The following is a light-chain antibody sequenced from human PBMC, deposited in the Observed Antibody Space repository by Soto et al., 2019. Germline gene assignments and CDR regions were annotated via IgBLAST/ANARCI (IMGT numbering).Light chain of an antibody. J-gene: IGLJ2*01. CDR1: KLGNKY. CDR3: QAWDTSTVV. CDR2: QDN. Sequence: SYELTQPPSVSVSPGQTASITCSGDKLGNKYVSWYQQKPGQSPVLVIYQDNKRPSGISDRFSGSNSGNTATLTISGTQAMDEADYYCQAWDTSTVVFGGGTKLTVL. V-gene: IGLV3-1*01.